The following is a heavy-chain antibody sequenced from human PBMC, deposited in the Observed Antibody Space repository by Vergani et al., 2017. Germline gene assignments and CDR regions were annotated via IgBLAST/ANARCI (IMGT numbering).Heavy chain of an antibody. J-gene: IGHJ5*02. D-gene: IGHD1-14*01. CDR3: VRYLRLLYNRFDP. CDR2: VNQDGSEK. V-gene: IGHV3-7*01. CDR1: GFISSSYW. Sequence: EGQLVESGGDWVQRGGSLRLSCAASGFISSSYWMSWVRQAPGKGLEWVANVNQDGSEKYYVDSVRGRFTISRDNAKNSIYLQMNSLRAEDTAVYFCVRYLRLLYNRFDPWVQGTLVTVSS.